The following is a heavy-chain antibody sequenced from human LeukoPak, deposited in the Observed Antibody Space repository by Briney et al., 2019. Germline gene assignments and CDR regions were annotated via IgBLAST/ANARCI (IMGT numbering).Heavy chain of an antibody. J-gene: IGHJ5*02. CDR3: ARVLSIVVVPGATIWFDP. CDR2: VNHSGST. D-gene: IGHD2-2*01. Sequence: SETLSLACAVYGGSFSGYYWSWIRQPPGKGLEWIGDVNHSGSTNYNPSLKSRVTISVDTSKNQFSLKLSSVTAADTAVYHCARVLSIVVVPGATIWFDPAVQGTLVTVSS. CDR1: GGSFSGYY. V-gene: IGHV4-34*01.